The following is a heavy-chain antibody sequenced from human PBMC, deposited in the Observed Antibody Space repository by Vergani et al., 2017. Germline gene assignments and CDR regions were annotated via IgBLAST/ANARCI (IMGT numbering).Heavy chain of an antibody. J-gene: IGHJ4*02. V-gene: IGHV1-46*01. CDR3: ARVLMIAAANDPLDY. CDR1: GYTFTSYY. Sequence: QVQLVQSGAAVKKPGASVKVSCKAFGYTFTSYYMHWVRQAPGQGLEWMGIIKPSGGSTRYAQKFQGRVSMTRDTSTSTVYMELSSLRSEGTAVFYCARVLMIAAANDPLDYWGQGTLVTVSS. CDR2: IKPSGGST. D-gene: IGHD6-13*01.